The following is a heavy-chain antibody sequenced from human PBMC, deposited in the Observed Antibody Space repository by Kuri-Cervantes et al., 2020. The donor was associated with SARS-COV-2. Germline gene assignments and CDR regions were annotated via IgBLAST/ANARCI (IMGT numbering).Heavy chain of an antibody. V-gene: IGHV3-66*01. CDR2: IYSGGST. J-gene: IGHJ6*03. CDR1: GFTVSSNY. Sequence: GESLKISCAASGFTVSSNYMSWVRQAPGKGLEWVSVIYSGGSTYYADSVKGRFTISRDNTKNTLYLQMNSLRAEDTAVYYCAKVMTTGSYYYYYMDVWGKGTTVTVSS. D-gene: IGHD4-17*01. CDR3: AKVMTTGSYYYYYMDV.